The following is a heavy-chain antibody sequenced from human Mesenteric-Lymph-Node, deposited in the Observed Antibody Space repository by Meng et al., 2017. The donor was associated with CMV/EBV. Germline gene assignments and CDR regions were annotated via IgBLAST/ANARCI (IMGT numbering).Heavy chain of an antibody. J-gene: IGHJ4*02. V-gene: IGHV5-51*01. CDR1: GYNFISYW. CDR3: ARIRRWSAAGGGLLDY. CDR2: IYPGDSDT. D-gene: IGHD3-3*01. Sequence: GGSLRLSCQVSGYNFISYWIGWVRQMPGKGLEWMGIIYPGDSDTTYSPSFQGQVTISADKSISTAYLQWSRLKASDTAMYYCARIRRWSAAGGGLLDYWGQGTLVTVSS.